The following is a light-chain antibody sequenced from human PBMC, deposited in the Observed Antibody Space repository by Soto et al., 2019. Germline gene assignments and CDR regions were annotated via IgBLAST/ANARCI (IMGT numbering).Light chain of an antibody. CDR1: SGHSSYI. CDR3: ETWDSTSV. CDR2: VEGNGSY. J-gene: IGLJ2*01. V-gene: IGLV4-60*03. Sequence: QPVLTQPSSASASLGSSVKLTCTLSSGHSSYIIAWHQQQPGKAPRFLMKVEGNGSYNKGSGAPDRFSGSSSGADRYLTISNLQSEDEGDYYCETWDSTSVFGGGTKVTVL.